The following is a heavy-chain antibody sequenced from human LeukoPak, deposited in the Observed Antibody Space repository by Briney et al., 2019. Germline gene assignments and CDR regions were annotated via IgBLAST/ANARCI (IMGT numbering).Heavy chain of an antibody. CDR1: GLTFSNYW. J-gene: IGHJ4*02. CDR3: ARDPSSITFGGVIGDY. CDR2: IKHDGSEK. D-gene: IGHD3-16*02. V-gene: IGHV3-7*01. Sequence: PGGSLRLSCAASGLTFSNYWMSWVRQGPGKGLEWVANIKHDGSEKYYIDSVKGQFTISRDNAKNSLYLQMNSLRAEDTSVYYCARDPSSITFGGVIGDYWGQGTLVTVSS.